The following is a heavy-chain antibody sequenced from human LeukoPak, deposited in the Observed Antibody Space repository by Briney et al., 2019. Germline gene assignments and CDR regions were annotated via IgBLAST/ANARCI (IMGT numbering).Heavy chain of an antibody. V-gene: IGHV3-23*01. CDR3: AKDRCSNGVGCYYYYMDV. J-gene: IGHJ6*03. Sequence: AGGTLRLSCAASGFTFSHYGMTWVRQAPGKGLEWVSGLSGSGVTTYYADSVKGRFTISRDNSKNTLYLQMNSLRAEDTAIYYCAKDRCSNGVGCYYYYMDVWGKGTTVTISS. D-gene: IGHD2-8*01. CDR2: LSGSGVTT. CDR1: GFTFSHYG.